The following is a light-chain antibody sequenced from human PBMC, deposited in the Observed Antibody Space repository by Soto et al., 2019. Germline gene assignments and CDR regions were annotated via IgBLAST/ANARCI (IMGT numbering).Light chain of an antibody. V-gene: IGLV2-14*01. CDR1: SSDVGGYNY. J-gene: IGLJ1*01. CDR2: EVS. Sequence: QSALTQPASVSGSPGQSITISCTGTSSDVGGYNYVSWYQQHPGKAPKLMIYEVSRRPSGVSNRFSGSKSVNTASLTISGLQAEDEAEYYFSSYTSSSTDVFGTGTKLTVL. CDR3: SSYTSSSTDV.